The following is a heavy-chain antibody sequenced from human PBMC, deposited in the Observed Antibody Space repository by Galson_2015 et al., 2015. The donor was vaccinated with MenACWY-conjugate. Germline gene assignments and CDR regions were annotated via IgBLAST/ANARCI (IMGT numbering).Heavy chain of an antibody. V-gene: IGHV3-23*01. CDR1: GLTFRKYA. CDR3: AKDVYMDV. CDR2: ISDSGAAT. Sequence: SLRLSCAASGLTFRKYAMSWVRQAPGTGLEWVAIISDSGAATHYIDYVKGRFTISRDNSKNTLYLQMSRLRAEDSALYYCAKDVYMDVWGKGTTVAVSS. J-gene: IGHJ6*03.